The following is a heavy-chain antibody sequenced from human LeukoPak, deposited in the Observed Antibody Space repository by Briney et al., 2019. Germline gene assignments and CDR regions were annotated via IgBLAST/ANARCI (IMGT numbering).Heavy chain of an antibody. CDR2: IKQDGSEK. CDR1: GFTFSSYW. D-gene: IGHD6-6*01. V-gene: IGHV3-7*03. J-gene: IGHJ4*02. CDR3: ARGYSSSSWSLFDY. Sequence: PGGSLRLSCAASGFTFSSYWMSWVRQAPGKGLEWVANIKQDGSEKYYLDSVKGRFTISRDNSKNTLYLQMNSLRAEDTAVYYCARGYSSSSWSLFDYWGQGTLVTVSS.